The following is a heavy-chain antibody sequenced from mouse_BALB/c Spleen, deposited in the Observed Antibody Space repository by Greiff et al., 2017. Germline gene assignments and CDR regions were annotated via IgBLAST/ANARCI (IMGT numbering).Heavy chain of an antibody. CDR1: GFTFSSYA. CDR3: ARGGGSPFDY. V-gene: IGHV5-6-5*01. J-gene: IGHJ2*01. Sequence: EVHLVESGGGLVKPGGSLKLSCAASGFTFSSYAMSWVRQTPEKRLEWVASISSGGSTYYPDSVKGRFTISRDNARNILYLQMSSLRSEDTAMYYCARGGGSPFDYWGQGTTLTVSS. CDR2: ISSGGST.